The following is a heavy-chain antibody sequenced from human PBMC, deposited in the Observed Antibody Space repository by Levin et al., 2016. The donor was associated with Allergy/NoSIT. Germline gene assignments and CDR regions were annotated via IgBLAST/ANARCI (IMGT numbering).Heavy chain of an antibody. CDR3: ARVTVVRGVKPLVY. Sequence: WVRQAPGQGLEWMGWMNPNSGNTGYAQKFQGRVTMTRNTSISTAYMELSSLRSEDTAVYYCARVTVVRGVKPLVYWGQGTLVTVSS. CDR2: MNPNSGNT. D-gene: IGHD3-10*01. V-gene: IGHV1-8*01. J-gene: IGHJ4*02.